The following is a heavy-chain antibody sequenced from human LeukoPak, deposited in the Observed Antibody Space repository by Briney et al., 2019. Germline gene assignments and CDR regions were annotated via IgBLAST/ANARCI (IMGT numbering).Heavy chain of an antibody. V-gene: IGHV3-74*01. D-gene: IGHD3-3*01. CDR1: GFTFSSYW. Sequence: GGSLRLSCAASGFTFSSYWMHWVRQAPGKGLAWVSRINSDGSSTSYADSVKGRFTISRDNAKNTLYLQMNSLRAEDTAVYYCARDLWSGYLNWFDPWGQGTLVTVSS. CDR3: ARDLWSGYLNWFDP. J-gene: IGHJ5*02. CDR2: INSDGSST.